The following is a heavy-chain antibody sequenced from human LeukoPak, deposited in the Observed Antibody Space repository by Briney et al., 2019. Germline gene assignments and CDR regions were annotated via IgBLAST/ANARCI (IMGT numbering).Heavy chain of an antibody. CDR1: GGTLNNYA. CDR3: ARDMGGGYAYLYYMDV. CDR2: IIPLFGIT. V-gene: IGHV1-69*05. D-gene: IGHD3-22*01. Sequence: SVKVSCKASGGTLNNYAFSWVRQAPGQGLEWMGGIIPLFGITNYAQKFQGRVTITTDESTTTAYMELSSLRSEDTAVYYCARDMGGGYAYLYYMDVWGKGTTVTVSS. J-gene: IGHJ6*03.